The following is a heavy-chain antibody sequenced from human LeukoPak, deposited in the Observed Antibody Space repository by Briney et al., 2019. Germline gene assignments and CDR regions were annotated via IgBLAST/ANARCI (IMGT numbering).Heavy chain of an antibody. Sequence: PSQTLSLTCAVYGGSFSKYYWSWIRQPPVNGLEWIGEINDSGRINFNPSFLSRVTVSVDPSKNQFSLSLTSVTATDTAVYYCARRWNYGRNYYIDVWGKGATVSVSS. CDR2: INDSGRI. CDR1: GGSFSKYY. CDR3: ARRWNYGRNYYIDV. V-gene: IGHV4-34*01. J-gene: IGHJ6*03. D-gene: IGHD1-7*01.